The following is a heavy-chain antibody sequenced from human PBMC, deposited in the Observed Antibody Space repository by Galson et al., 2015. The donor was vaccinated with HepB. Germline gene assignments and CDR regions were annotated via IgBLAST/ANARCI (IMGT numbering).Heavy chain of an antibody. CDR2: ISGTGTYT. Sequence: SLRLSCAASGFIFSSYNFNWVRQAPGKGLEWISSISGTGTYTHYADSVKGRFTISRDNAKNSVYLQMASLRAEDTALYYCVRDPVYWAGACNTCGWDAFEFWDQGTMATISA. D-gene: IGHD2-21*01. CDR1: GFIFSSYN. CDR3: VRDPVYWAGACNTCGWDAFEF. V-gene: IGHV3-21*01. J-gene: IGHJ3*01.